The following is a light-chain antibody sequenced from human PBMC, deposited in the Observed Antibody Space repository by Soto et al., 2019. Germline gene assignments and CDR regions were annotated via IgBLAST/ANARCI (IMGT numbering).Light chain of an antibody. V-gene: IGLV2-11*01. Sequence: QSALTQPRSVSGSPGQSVTISCTGTRYDVGGYNYVSWYQQHPGKAPKLMIYDVNKRPSGVPDRFSGSKSGNTASLTISGLQAEDDADYFCCSYAGSYTFEVFGGGTKLTVL. CDR3: CSYAGSYTFEV. CDR2: DVN. CDR1: RYDVGGYNY. J-gene: IGLJ2*01.